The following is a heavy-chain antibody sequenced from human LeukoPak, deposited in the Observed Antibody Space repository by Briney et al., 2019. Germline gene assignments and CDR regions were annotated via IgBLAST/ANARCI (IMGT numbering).Heavy chain of an antibody. Sequence: SETLSLTCAVYGGSFSGYYWSWIRQPPGKGLEWIGEINHSGSTNYNPSLKSRVTISVDTSKNQFSLKLSSVTAADTAVYYCARRPLGYCSSTSCFYFDYWGQGTLVTVSS. V-gene: IGHV4-34*01. CDR3: ARRPLGYCSSTSCFYFDY. CDR2: INHSGST. D-gene: IGHD2-2*01. J-gene: IGHJ4*02. CDR1: GGSFSGYY.